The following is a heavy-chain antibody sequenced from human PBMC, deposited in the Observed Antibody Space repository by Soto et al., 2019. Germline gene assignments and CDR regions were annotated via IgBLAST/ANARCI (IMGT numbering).Heavy chain of an antibody. CDR1: SGSFSGYY. D-gene: IGHD6-6*01. V-gene: IGHV4-34*01. Sequence: QVQLHQWGAGLLKPSETLSLACSIYSGSFSGYYWSWIRQPPGKGLEGIGEISQSGNTNYSPSLKSRVSISIDTSKTQFSLNLASVSAADTAVYYCGRAPKVSGSSQTRPDFWGQGTLVTVSS. J-gene: IGHJ4*02. CDR2: ISQSGNT. CDR3: GRAPKVSGSSQTRPDF.